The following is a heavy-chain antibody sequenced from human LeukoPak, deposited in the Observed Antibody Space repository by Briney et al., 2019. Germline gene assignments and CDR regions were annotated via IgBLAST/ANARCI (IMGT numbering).Heavy chain of an antibody. CDR2: ISSSGSTI. Sequence: GGSLRLSCAASGFTFSDYYMSWIRQAPGKGLEWASYISSSGSTIYYADSVKGRFTISRDNAKNSLYLQMNSLRAGDTAVYYCARDPLNDYYDSSGYSGLDYWGQGTLVTVSS. V-gene: IGHV3-11*01. CDR3: ARDPLNDYYDSSGYSGLDY. CDR1: GFTFSDYY. J-gene: IGHJ4*02. D-gene: IGHD3-22*01.